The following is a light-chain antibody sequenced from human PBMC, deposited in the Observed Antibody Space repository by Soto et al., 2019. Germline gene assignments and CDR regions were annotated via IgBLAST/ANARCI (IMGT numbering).Light chain of an antibody. J-gene: IGKJ5*01. CDR3: QQLNSYLIT. CDR2: AAS. CDR1: QSMSSY. Sequence: IEMTQSPSSLSASVGDRITITCRASQSMSSYLAWYQQKPGKAPKLLIYAASTLHTGVPSRFSGSGSGTEFTLTISSLQPEDFATYYCQQLNSYLITFGQGTRLEIK. V-gene: IGKV1-9*01.